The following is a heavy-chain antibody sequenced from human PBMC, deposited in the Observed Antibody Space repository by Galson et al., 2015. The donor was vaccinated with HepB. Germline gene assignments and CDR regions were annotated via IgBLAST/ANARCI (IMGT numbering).Heavy chain of an antibody. D-gene: IGHD6-19*01. Sequence: CAISGDSVSSNTAAWNWIRQSPSRGLEWLGRTYYRSRWYNDYAPFVKSRIIINADTSKSQFSLQLNSVTPEDTAVYYCARDGGISLAPSKVNAFDIWGQGTMVTVSS. J-gene: IGHJ3*02. V-gene: IGHV6-1*01. CDR3: ARDGGISLAPSKVNAFDI. CDR2: TYYRSRWYN. CDR1: GDSVSSNTAA.